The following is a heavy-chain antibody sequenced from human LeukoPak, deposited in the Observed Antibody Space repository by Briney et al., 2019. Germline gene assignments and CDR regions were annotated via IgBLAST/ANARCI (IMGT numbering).Heavy chain of an antibody. CDR2: INHSGST. Sequence: PSETLSLTCAVSGSSISSSNWWSWVRQPPGKGLEWIGEINHSGSTNYNPSLKSRVTISVDTSKNQFSLKLSSVTAADTTVYYCARHAYMVRYFDWLPPAYYYYMDVWGKGITVTISS. V-gene: IGHV4-4*02. J-gene: IGHJ6*03. CDR3: ARHAYMVRYFDWLPPAYYYYMDV. CDR1: GSSISSSNW. D-gene: IGHD3-9*01.